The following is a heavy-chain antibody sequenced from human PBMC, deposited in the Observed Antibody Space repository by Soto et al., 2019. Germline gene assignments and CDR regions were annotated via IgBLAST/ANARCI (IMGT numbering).Heavy chain of an antibody. CDR2: IIPIFGTA. D-gene: IGHD1-26*01. J-gene: IGHJ6*02. Sequence: QVQLVQSGAEVKKPGSSVKVSCKASGGTFSSYAISWVRQAPGQGLEWMGGIIPIFGTANYAQKFQGRVTITADESPSTAAMERSSLRSEDTAVYYCARVTVGATSGGYYYYGMDVWGQGTTVTVSS. CDR1: GGTFSSYA. V-gene: IGHV1-69*12. CDR3: ARVTVGATSGGYYYYGMDV.